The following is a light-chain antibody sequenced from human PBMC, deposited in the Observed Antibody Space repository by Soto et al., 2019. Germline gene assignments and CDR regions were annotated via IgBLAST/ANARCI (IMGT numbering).Light chain of an antibody. CDR1: QGVGRS. J-gene: IGKJ4*01. V-gene: IGKV3-15*01. CDR2: SAS. CDR3: QQYYYWPLT. Sequence: EILMTQSPATLSISPGEGATLSCRASQGVGRSVAWYQQTPGQSPRLLIYSASTRASGVPARFSGSGSWTEFTLTISSLQSEDFAVYSCQQYYYWPLTFGGGTKVEIK.